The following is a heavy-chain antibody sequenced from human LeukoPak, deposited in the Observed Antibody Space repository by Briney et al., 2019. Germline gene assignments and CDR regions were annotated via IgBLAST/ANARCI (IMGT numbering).Heavy chain of an antibody. D-gene: IGHD3-16*02. CDR1: GFTFSNAW. V-gene: IGHV3-15*01. Sequence: GGSLRLSCAASGFTFSNAWMSWVRQAPGKGLEWVGRVKSKADSGTTDYAAPVKGRFAISRDDSKNTVYLQMNSLKNEDTAVYYCVICSQSYLVVWGQGTMVTVSS. CDR2: VKSKADSGTT. J-gene: IGHJ3*01. CDR3: VICSQSYLVV.